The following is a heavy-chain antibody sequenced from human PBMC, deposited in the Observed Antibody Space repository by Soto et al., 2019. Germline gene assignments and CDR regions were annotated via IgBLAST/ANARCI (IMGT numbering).Heavy chain of an antibody. J-gene: IGHJ6*02. Sequence: QEQLVQSGAEVKEPGASLKVSCKAFGDTFTTNFIHWVRQAPGQGLEWMGRINPNSGATLYAQKFQGRLTLTTDTSTSTVYLDLNGLKPEDSAVYYCASRVLCDMDVWGQGTTVTVSS. CDR2: INPNSGAT. V-gene: IGHV1-46*01. CDR1: GDTFTTNF. CDR3: ASRVLCDMDV. D-gene: IGHD2-21*01.